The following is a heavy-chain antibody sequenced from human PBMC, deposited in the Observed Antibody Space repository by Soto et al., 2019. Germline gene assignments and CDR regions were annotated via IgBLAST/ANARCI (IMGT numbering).Heavy chain of an antibody. CDR2: MNQNGSEK. Sequence: EVQLVESGGGLVQPGGSLRLSCTVSGFTFGNYWMTWVRQAPGKGLEWVANMNQNGSEKYYVASVKGRFAISRDNAKNSLYLQMNSLSAEDTAVYYCASYRVSYAMDVWGQGTTVTVSS. J-gene: IGHJ6*02. CDR1: GFTFGNYW. V-gene: IGHV3-7*05. CDR3: ASYRVSYAMDV.